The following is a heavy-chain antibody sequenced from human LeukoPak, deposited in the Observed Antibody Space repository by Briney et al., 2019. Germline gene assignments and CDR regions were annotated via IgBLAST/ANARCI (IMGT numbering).Heavy chain of an antibody. D-gene: IGHD3-10*01. J-gene: IGHJ1*01. CDR3: ARGQGSALWGFQH. Sequence: SETLSLTCTVSGYSISSGYSWGWIRPPPGKGLEWIGEINHSGSTNYNPSLKSRVTISVDTSKNQFSLKLSSVTAADTAVYYCARGQGSALWGFQHWGQGTLVTVSS. CDR1: GYSISSGYS. V-gene: IGHV4-38-2*02. CDR2: INHSGST.